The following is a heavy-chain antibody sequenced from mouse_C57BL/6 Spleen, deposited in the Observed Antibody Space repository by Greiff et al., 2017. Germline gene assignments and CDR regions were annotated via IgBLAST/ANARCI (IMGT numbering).Heavy chain of an antibody. D-gene: IGHD1-1*01. J-gene: IGHJ4*01. CDR3: ARDYGSGYAMDY. Sequence: QLQLQQPGAELVRPGSSVKLSCKASGYTFTSYWTDWVKQRPGQGLEWIGNIYPSDSETHYNQKFKDKATLTVDKSSSSAYMQLSSLTSEDSAVYYCARDYGSGYAMDYCVQGTSVTVSS. V-gene: IGHV1-61*01. CDR1: GYTFTSYW. CDR2: IYPSDSET.